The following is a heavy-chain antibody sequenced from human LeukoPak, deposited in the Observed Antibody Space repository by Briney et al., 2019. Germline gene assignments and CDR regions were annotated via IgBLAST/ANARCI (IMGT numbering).Heavy chain of an antibody. V-gene: IGHV3-49*03. CDR1: GFTLADYT. CDR2: ISSKANGGTT. Sequence: GGSPRLYCTPSGFTLADYTMSWFRQAPGKGREWVGLISSKANGGTTEYAASVKGRLTTSGNDSTSIAYLQMNSLKTEDTAVYYCSRALYSSSWYNYFDYWGPGTLVTVSS. D-gene: IGHD6-13*01. J-gene: IGHJ4*02. CDR3: SRALYSSSWYNYFDY.